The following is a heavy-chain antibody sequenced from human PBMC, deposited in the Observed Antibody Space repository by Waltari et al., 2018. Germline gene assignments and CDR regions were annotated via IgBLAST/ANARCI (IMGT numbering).Heavy chain of an antibody. CDR3: ASSENYLIYYFDY. D-gene: IGHD1-26*01. CDR2: IKQDGSEK. CDR1: RFTFSSSW. Sequence: EVQLVESGGGLVQPGGSLRLSCAASRFTFSSSWMSWFRQAPGKGLEWVANIKQDGSEKYYVDSVKGRFTISRDNAKNSLYLQMNSLRAEDTAVYYCASSENYLIYYFDYWGQGTLVTVSS. J-gene: IGHJ4*02. V-gene: IGHV3-7*01.